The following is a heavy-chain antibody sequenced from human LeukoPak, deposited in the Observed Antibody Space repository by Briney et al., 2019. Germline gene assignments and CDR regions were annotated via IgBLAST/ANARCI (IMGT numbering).Heavy chain of an antibody. V-gene: IGHV1-2*04. CDR3: ARDHRGSGSFNYYYYYGMDV. D-gene: IGHD3-10*01. CDR1: GYTFTGYY. CDR2: INPNSGGT. J-gene: IGHJ6*02. Sequence: GVPVKVSCKASGYTFTGYYMHWVRQAPGQGHEWMGWINPNSGGTNYAQKFQGWVTMTRDTSISTAYMELSRLRSDDTAVYYCARDHRGSGSFNYYYYYGMDVWGQGTTVTVSS.